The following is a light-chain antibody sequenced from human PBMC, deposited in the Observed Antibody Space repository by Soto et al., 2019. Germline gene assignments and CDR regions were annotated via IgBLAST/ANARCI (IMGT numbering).Light chain of an antibody. J-gene: IGKJ2*01. V-gene: IGKV3-15*01. CDR2: GAS. Sequence: EIVMTQSPASLSVSPGDGATLSCRASHSVASNVAWYQQKPGQGPRLLIHGASTRAVGVPARCSGSGSGTDFTLTISSLQSEDFAVYYCQQYHNWPPQYTFGQGTKLQIK. CDR1: HSVASN. CDR3: QQYHNWPPQYT.